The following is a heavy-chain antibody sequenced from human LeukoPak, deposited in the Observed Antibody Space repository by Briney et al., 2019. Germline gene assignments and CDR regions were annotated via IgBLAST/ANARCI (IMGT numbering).Heavy chain of an antibody. V-gene: IGHV3-30*02. J-gene: IGHJ4*02. CDR3: AKDGIRYYYDSSGYYGDY. Sequence: GGSLRLSCAASGFTFSSYGMHWVRQAPGKGLEWVAVIWYGGSDKYYADSVKGRFTISRDNSKNTLYLQMTSLRAEDTAVYYCAKDGIRYYYDSSGYYGDYWGQGTLVTVSS. CDR2: IWYGGSDK. CDR1: GFTFSSYG. D-gene: IGHD3-22*01.